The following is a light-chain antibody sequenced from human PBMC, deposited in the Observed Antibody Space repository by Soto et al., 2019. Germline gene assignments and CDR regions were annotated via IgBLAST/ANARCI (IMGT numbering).Light chain of an antibody. CDR1: SSDVGGYNY. V-gene: IGLV2-14*03. J-gene: IGLJ2*01. Sequence: QSVLTQPASVSGSPGQSITISCTGTSSDVGGYNYVSWYQHHPGKAPKLMIYDVINRPSGVSNRFSGSKSGNTASLTISGLQAEDEADYYCSSYASTSTLVVFGGGTKVTVL. CDR2: DVI. CDR3: SSYASTSTLVV.